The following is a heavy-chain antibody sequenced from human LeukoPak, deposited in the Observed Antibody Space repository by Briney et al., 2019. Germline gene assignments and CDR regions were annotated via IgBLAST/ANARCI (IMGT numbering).Heavy chain of an antibody. CDR3: AKAEEWHFDY. Sequence: GGSLRLSCAASGFTFSSYGMHWVRQAPGKGLEWVAFIRYDGSNKYYADSAKGRFTISRDNSKNTLYLQMNSLRAEDTAVYYCAKAEEWHFDYWGQGTLVTVSA. D-gene: IGHD3-3*01. CDR1: GFTFSSYG. V-gene: IGHV3-30*02. CDR2: IRYDGSNK. J-gene: IGHJ4*02.